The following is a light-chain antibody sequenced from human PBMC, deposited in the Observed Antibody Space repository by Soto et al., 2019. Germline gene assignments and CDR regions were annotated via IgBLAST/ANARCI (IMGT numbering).Light chain of an antibody. V-gene: IGLV2-8*01. J-gene: IGLJ2*01. CDR2: EVT. Sequence: QSALTQPPSASGSPGQSVTISCTGTSSDVGSYNYVSWIRQRPGTAPKLMIYEVTKRPSGVPDRFSGSKSGNTASLTVSGLQAEDEADSFCISYAGSSNFVVFGGGTKVTVL. CDR3: ISYAGSSNFVV. CDR1: SSDVGSYNY.